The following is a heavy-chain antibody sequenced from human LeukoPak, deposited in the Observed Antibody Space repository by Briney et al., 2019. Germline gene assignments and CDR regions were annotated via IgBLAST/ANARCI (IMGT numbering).Heavy chain of an antibody. V-gene: IGHV4-30-4*01. CDR2: IYYSGST. CDR1: GGSISSGDYY. CDR3: ARVSLLERSFWYFDL. D-gene: IGHD3-3*01. J-gene: IGHJ2*01. Sequence: SQTLSLTCTVSGGSISSGDYYWSWIRQPPGKGLEWIGYIYYSGSTYYNPSLKSRVTISVDTSKNQFSLKLSSVTAADTAVYYCARVSLLERSFWYFDLWGRGTLVTVSS.